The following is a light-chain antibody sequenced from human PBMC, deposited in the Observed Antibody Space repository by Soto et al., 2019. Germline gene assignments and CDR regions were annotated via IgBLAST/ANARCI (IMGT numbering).Light chain of an antibody. CDR3: CSSAPESTYV. CDR1: SDDVGAYNS. CDR2: KGT. J-gene: IGLJ1*01. Sequence: QSALAQPASVSGSPGQSITISCTGTSDDVGAYNSVSWYQQLPHKAPQVILYKGTQRPSGVSSRFSGSTCGNAASLTISGLQADGEADYFCCSSAPESTYVFGAGTKLTVL. V-gene: IGLV2-23*01.